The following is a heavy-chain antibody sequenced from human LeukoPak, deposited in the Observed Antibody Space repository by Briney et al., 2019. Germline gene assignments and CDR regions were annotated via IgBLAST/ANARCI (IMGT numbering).Heavy chain of an antibody. CDR1: GYTFTSYQ. Sequence: ASVKVSCEASGYTFTSYQMHWVRQAPGQGLEWMGMINPSGGRTGYAQKFQGRVIMTRDSSTTTVYMELSSLRSEDTAVYYCARGAGEALYYFDNWGQGTLVPVSS. CDR2: INPSGGRT. CDR3: ARGAGEALYYFDN. D-gene: IGHD3-10*01. J-gene: IGHJ4*02. V-gene: IGHV1-46*01.